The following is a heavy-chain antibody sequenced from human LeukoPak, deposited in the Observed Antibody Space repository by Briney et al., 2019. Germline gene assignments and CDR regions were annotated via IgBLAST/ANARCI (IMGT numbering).Heavy chain of an antibody. J-gene: IGHJ5*02. CDR1: GGSISSYY. CDR3: ARLYDILTGYSPSYNWFDP. D-gene: IGHD3-9*01. V-gene: IGHV4-59*08. Sequence: PSETLSLTCTVSGGSISSYYWSWIRQPPGKGLEWIGYIYYSGSTNYNPSLKSRVTISVDTSKNQFSLKLSSVTAADTAVYYCARLYDILTGYSPSYNWFDPWGQGTLVTVSS. CDR2: IYYSGST.